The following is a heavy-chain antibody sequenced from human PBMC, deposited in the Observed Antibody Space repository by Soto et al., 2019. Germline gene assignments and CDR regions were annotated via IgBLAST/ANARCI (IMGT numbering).Heavy chain of an antibody. Sequence: SETLSLTCAVYGGSFSGYYWSWIRQPPGKGLEWIGEINHSGSTNYNPSLKSRVTISVDTSKNQFSLKLSSVTAADTAVYYCARVRYGDYDHNWGQGTLVTVSS. CDR2: INHSGST. CDR3: ARVRYGDYDHN. V-gene: IGHV4-34*01. CDR1: GGSFSGYY. J-gene: IGHJ4*02. D-gene: IGHD4-17*01.